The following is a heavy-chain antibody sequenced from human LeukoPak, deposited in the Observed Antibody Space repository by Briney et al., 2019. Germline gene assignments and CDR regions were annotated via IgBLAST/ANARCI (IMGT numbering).Heavy chain of an antibody. CDR1: GLSFSSYA. J-gene: IGHJ4*02. Sequence: GGSLRLSCAASGLSFSSYAMHWVRQAPGKGLEWVAVISYDGSNKYYADSVKGRFTISRDNSKNTLDLQMNSLRAEDTAVYYCARAPRMGDLDYWGQGTLVTVSS. CDR2: ISYDGSNK. CDR3: ARAPRMGDLDY. V-gene: IGHV3-30-3*01. D-gene: IGHD2-21*02.